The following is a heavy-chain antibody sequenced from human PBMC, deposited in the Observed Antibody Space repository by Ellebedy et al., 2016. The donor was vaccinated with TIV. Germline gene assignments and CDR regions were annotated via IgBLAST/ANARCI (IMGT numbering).Heavy chain of an antibody. V-gene: IGHV3-23*01. J-gene: IGHJ4*02. CDR2: ISDSGST. Sequence: PGGSLRLSCATSGFTFSSYAMSWVRQAPGKGLEWLSVISDSGSTYYADSVKGRFTISRDISKSTLYLQMDSLTAEDTAVYYCAKDRERWLQSTLGYWGQGTLVTVSS. CDR3: AKDRERWLQSTLGY. D-gene: IGHD5-24*01. CDR1: GFTFSSYA.